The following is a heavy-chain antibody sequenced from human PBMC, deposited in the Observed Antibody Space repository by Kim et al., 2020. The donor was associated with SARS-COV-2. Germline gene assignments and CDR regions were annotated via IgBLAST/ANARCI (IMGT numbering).Heavy chain of an antibody. Sequence: SVKVSCKASGGTFSSYAISWVRQAPGQGLEWMGRIIPILGIANYAQKFQGRVTITADKSTSTAYMELSSLRSEDTAVYYCARDQGGATWFDPWGQGTLVTVSS. CDR1: GGTFSSYA. J-gene: IGHJ5*02. D-gene: IGHD1-26*01. V-gene: IGHV1-69*04. CDR2: IIPILGIA. CDR3: ARDQGGATWFDP.